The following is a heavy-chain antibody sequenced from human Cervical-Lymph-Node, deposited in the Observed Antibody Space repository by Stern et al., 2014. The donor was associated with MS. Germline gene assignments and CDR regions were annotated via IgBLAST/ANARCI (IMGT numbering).Heavy chain of an antibody. CDR3: AREALAAGGLDY. J-gene: IGHJ4*02. Sequence: QLQLQESGPGLVKPSATLSLSCNVSGGSISSYYWSWIRQPPGKGMEWIGYIYYSGSTNYNPSLKSRVTISVDTSKNQFSLKLSSVTAADTAVYYCAREALAAGGLDYWGQGTLVTVSS. D-gene: IGHD6-13*01. CDR1: GGSISSYY. CDR2: IYYSGST. V-gene: IGHV4-59*01.